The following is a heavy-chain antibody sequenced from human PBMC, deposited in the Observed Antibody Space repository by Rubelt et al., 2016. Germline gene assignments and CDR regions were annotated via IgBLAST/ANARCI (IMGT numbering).Heavy chain of an antibody. D-gene: IGHD3-10*01. CDR1: GGTFSSYA. CDR3: ARDSLVRFTGSGSYLWFDP. J-gene: IGHJ5*02. CDR2: IIPILGIA. V-gene: IGHV1-69*04. Sequence: GGTFSSYAISWVRQAPGQGLEWMGRIIPILGIANYAQKFQGRVTITADKSTSTAYMELSSLRSEDTAVYYCARDSLVRFTGSGSYLWFDPWGQGTLVTVSS.